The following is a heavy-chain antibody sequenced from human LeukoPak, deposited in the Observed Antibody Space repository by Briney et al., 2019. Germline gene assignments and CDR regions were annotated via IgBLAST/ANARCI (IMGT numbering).Heavy chain of an antibody. CDR3: AKGAEEGVVITAVYYYYMDV. CDR2: ISGSGYNT. J-gene: IGHJ6*03. CDR1: GFTFSNHG. D-gene: IGHD3-22*01. V-gene: IGHV3-23*01. Sequence: GGSLRLSCLASGFTFSNHGMSWVRQAPGKGLEWVSTISGSGYNTYYADSVKGRFTISRDSSKNTLFLQMNGLGAEDTAVYYCAKGAEEGVVITAVYYYYMDVWGKGTTVTISS.